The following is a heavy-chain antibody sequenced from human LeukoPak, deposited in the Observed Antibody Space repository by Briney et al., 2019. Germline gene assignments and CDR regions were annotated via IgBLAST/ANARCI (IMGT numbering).Heavy chain of an antibody. D-gene: IGHD5-18*01. V-gene: IGHV1-2*02. CDR1: GYTFTGYY. CDR3: ARDSLQLWSQPVNWFDP. CDR2: INPNSGGT. Sequence: GASVKVSCKASGYTFTGYYMHWVRQAPGQGLEWMGWINPNSGGTNYAQKFQGRVTMTRDTSISTAYMELSRLRSDDTAVYYCARDSLQLWSQPVNWFDPWGQGTLVTVSS. J-gene: IGHJ5*02.